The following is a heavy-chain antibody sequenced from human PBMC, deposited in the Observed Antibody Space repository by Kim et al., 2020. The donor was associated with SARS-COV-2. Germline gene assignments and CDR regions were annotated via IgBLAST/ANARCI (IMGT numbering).Heavy chain of an antibody. V-gene: IGHV3-74*01. CDR3: ARELGNYYDSRVTDY. J-gene: IGHJ4*02. CDR2: INSDGSST. CDR1: GFTFSSYW. Sequence: GGSLRLSCAASGFTFSSYWMHWVRQAPGKGLVWVSRINSDGSSTSYADSVKGRFTISRDNAKNTLYLQMNSLRAEDTAVYYCARELGNYYDSRVTDYWGQGTLVTVSS. D-gene: IGHD3-22*01.